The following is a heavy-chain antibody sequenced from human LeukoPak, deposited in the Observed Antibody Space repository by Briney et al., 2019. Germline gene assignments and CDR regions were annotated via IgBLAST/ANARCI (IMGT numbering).Heavy chain of an antibody. CDR2: IIPILGIA. Sequence: ASVKVSCKASGGTFSSYAISWLRQAPGQGLEWMGSIIPILGIANYAQKFQGRVTITADKSTSTAYMELSSLRSEDTAVYYCARDRGGYHPNWFDAWGQGTLVTVSS. CDR1: GGTFSSYA. CDR3: ARDRGGYHPNWFDA. D-gene: IGHD5-24*01. J-gene: IGHJ5*02. V-gene: IGHV1-69*04.